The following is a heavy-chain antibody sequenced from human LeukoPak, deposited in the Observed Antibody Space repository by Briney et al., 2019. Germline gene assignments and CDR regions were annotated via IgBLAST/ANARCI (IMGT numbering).Heavy chain of an antibody. V-gene: IGHV3-48*03. CDR3: ARKGAGYSGYGIDY. Sequence: GGSLRLSCAASGFTFSSYEMNWVRQAPGKGLEWVSYISSSGSTIYYADSVKGRFTISRDNAENSLYLQMNSLRAEDTAVYYCARKGAGYSGYGIDYWGLGTLVTVSS. CDR2: ISSSGSTI. D-gene: IGHD5-12*01. CDR1: GFTFSSYE. J-gene: IGHJ4*02.